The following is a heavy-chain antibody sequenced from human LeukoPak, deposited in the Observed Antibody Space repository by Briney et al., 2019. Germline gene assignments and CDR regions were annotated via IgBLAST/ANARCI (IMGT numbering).Heavy chain of an antibody. Sequence: SETLTLTCAVYGGSFSGYYWSWIRQPPGKGLEWIGEINHSGSTNYNPSLKSRVTISVDTSKNQFSLKLSSVTAAGTAVYYCARVLRYFDWFMYYLDYWGQGTLVTVCS. CDR3: ARVLRYFDWFMYYLDY. CDR1: GGSFSGYY. D-gene: IGHD3-9*01. J-gene: IGHJ4*02. CDR2: INHSGST. V-gene: IGHV4-34*01.